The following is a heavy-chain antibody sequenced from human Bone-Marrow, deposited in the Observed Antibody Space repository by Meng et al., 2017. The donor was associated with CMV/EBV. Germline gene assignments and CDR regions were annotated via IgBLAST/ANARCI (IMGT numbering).Heavy chain of an antibody. CDR1: GYTFTGSS. D-gene: IGHD6-13*01. V-gene: IGHV1-2*02. CDR3: ARDEGIAAAGVFDP. J-gene: IGHJ5*02. CDR2: INPNSGGT. Sequence: ASGYTFTGSSMPWVRPAPGQGLEWMGWINPNSGGTNYAQKFQGRVTMTRDTSISTAYMELSRLRSDDTAVYYCARDEGIAAAGVFDPWGQGTLVTVSS.